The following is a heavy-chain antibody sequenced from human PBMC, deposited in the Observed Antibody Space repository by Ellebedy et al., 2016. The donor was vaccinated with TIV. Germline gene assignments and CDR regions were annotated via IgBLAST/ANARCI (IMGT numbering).Heavy chain of an antibody. CDR2: IKHDGSQK. D-gene: IGHD6-19*01. V-gene: IGHV3-7*01. J-gene: IGHJ4*02. Sequence: GESLKISCEVSGFIFSRYWMSWVRQTPGKGLEWVAKIKHDGSQKYYVDSVTGRFTISRDNAKNTLYLQMNSLRVEDTAVYYCARDLRAAAGADYWGQGTLVTVSS. CDR3: ARDLRAAAGADY. CDR1: GFIFSRYW.